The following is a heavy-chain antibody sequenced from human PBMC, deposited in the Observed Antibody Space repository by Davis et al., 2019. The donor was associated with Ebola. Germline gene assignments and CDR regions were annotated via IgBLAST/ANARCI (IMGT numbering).Heavy chain of an antibody. CDR3: ARDLCTGGVCYWGWFDP. CDR1: GFTFSSYG. CDR2: ISYDGSNK. Sequence: GESLKISCAASGFTFSSYGMHWVRQAPGKGLEWVAVISYDGSNKYYADSVKGRFTISRDNAKNSLYLQMNSLRAEDTAVYYCARDLCTGGVCYWGWFDPWGQGTLVTVSS. D-gene: IGHD2-8*02. J-gene: IGHJ5*02. V-gene: IGHV3-30*03.